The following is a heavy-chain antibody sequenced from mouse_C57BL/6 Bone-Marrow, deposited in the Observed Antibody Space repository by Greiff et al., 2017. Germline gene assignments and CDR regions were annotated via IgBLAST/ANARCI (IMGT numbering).Heavy chain of an antibody. D-gene: IGHD1-1*01. CDR1: GFNIKDDY. CDR3: TFITTVVATSCDY. Sequence: VQLQQSGAELVRPGASVKLSCTASGFNIKDDYMHWVKQRPEQGLEWIGWIVPENGDTDYASKFQGKATITADTSSNTAYLQLSSLTSEDTAVYYCTFITTVVATSCDYWGQGTTLTVSS. J-gene: IGHJ2*01. V-gene: IGHV14-4*01. CDR2: IVPENGDT.